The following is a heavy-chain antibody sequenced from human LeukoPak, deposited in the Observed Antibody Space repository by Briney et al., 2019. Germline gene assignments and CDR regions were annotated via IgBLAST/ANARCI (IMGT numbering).Heavy chain of an antibody. Sequence: PSETLSLTCTVSGGSISSSDFYWGWIRQPPGKGREGIASIFYNGDTYYNASLKSRITLSVDTSKIQFSLRLSSVTAADTAVYYCAKGGPRGPSGWYKDYYYGMDGWGQGTTVTVSS. CDR1: GGSISSSDFY. CDR2: IFYNGDT. CDR3: AKGGPRGPSGWYKDYYYGMDG. J-gene: IGHJ6*02. V-gene: IGHV4-39*01. D-gene: IGHD6-19*01.